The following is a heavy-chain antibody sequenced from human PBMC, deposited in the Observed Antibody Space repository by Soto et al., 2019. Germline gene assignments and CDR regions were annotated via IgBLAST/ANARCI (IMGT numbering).Heavy chain of an antibody. CDR3: ARAGSGYCSGGSCYSSNYWFDP. CDR1: GYTFTGYY. Sequence: ASVNVSCKASGYTFTGYYMHWVRQAPGQGLEWMGWINPNSGGTNYAQKFQGWVTMTRDTSISTAYMELSRLRSDDTAVYYCARAGSGYCSGGSCYSSNYWFDPWGQGTLVTVSS. V-gene: IGHV1-2*04. J-gene: IGHJ5*02. CDR2: INPNSGGT. D-gene: IGHD2-15*01.